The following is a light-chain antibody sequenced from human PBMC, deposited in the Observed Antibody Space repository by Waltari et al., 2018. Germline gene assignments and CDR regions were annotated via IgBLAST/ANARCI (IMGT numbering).Light chain of an antibody. J-gene: IGKJ1*01. CDR1: QSMRSN. CDR3: QQYDNWLGT. CDR2: GAS. V-gene: IGKV3-15*01. Sequence: EIVMTQSPATLSVFPGERATLSCRASQSMRSNLAGYQHKPGQAPRLLIHGASTRATGIPARFSGSGSGTEFTLTISSLQSEDFAVYFCQQYDNWLGTFGQGTKVEIK.